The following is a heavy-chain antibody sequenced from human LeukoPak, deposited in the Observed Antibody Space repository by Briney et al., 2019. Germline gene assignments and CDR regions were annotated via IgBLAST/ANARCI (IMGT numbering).Heavy chain of an antibody. CDR3: ARDVDSGYALGY. CDR1: GGSISSGNW. Sequence: PSGTLSLTCAVTGGSISSGNWWRWVRQPPGKGLEWIGELYHSGSTNYNPSLTSRVTISVDKSKNQFSLKLSSVTAADTAVYYCARDVDSGYALGYWGRGTLVTVSS. CDR2: LYHSGST. D-gene: IGHD5-12*01. V-gene: IGHV4-4*02. J-gene: IGHJ4*02.